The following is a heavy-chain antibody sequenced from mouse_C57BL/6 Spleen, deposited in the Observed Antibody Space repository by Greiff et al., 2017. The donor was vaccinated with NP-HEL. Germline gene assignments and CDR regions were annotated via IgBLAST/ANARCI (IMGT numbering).Heavy chain of an antibody. J-gene: IGHJ3*01. CDR1: GYAFTNYL. CDR3: ARFNYGSGAY. CDR2: INPGSGGT. Sequence: QVQLQQSGAELVRPGTSVKVSCKASGYAFTNYLIDWVKQRPGQGLEWIGVINPGSGGTNYNEKFKGKATLTADKSSSTAYMQLSSLTSEDSAVYFYARFNYGSGAYWGQGTLVTVSA. V-gene: IGHV1-54*01. D-gene: IGHD1-1*01.